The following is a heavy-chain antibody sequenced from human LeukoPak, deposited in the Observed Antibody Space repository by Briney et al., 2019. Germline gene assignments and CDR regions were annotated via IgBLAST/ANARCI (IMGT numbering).Heavy chain of an antibody. D-gene: IGHD3-10*01. CDR1: GFTFSSYW. CDR3: ARATTYFYGSVTYDWFDP. CDR2: IESDGST. J-gene: IGHJ5*02. V-gene: IGHV3-74*01. Sequence: PGGSLRLSCAASGFTFSSYWMHWVRQTPGKGLVWVSRIESDGSTIYADSVRGRFTISRDNAKNMVYLQMNSLRAEDTAMHYCARATTYFYGSVTYDWFDPWGQGTLVTVSS.